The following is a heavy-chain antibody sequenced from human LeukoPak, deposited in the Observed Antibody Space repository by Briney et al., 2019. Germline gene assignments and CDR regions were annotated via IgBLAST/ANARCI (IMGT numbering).Heavy chain of an antibody. J-gene: IGHJ4*02. CDR3: AKGGGYIWNVRGGFFDY. CDR1: GFTFSSQA. CDR2: ISGSGGST. Sequence: GGSLRLSCAASGFTFSSQAVSWVRQAPGKGLEWVSGISGSGGSTYYADSVKGRFTISRDNSKNTLYLQMNSLRAEDTAVYYCAKGGGYIWNVRGGFFDYWGQGTLVTVSS. D-gene: IGHD5-18*01. V-gene: IGHV3-23*01.